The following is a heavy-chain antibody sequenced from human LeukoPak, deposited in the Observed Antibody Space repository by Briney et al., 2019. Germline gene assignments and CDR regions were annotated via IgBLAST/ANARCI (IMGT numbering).Heavy chain of an antibody. J-gene: IGHJ4*02. Sequence: ASVKVSCKASGYTFTSYGISWVRQAPGQGLEWMGWISAYNGNTNYAQKLQGRVTMTTDTSTSTAYMELRSLRSDDTAVYYCARLGSPGPPPSYCSSTSCLTDYWGQGTLVTVSS. CDR3: ARLGSPGPPPSYCSSTSCLTDY. CDR1: GYTFTSYG. V-gene: IGHV1-18*01. D-gene: IGHD2-2*01. CDR2: ISAYNGNT.